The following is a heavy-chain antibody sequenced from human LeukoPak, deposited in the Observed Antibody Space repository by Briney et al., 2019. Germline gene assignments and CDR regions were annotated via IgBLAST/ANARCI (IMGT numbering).Heavy chain of an antibody. CDR2: ISYDGSNK. D-gene: IGHD5-18*01. Sequence: GGSLRLSCAASGSTFSSYGMHWVRQAPGKGLEWVAVISYDGSNKYYADSVKGRFTISRDNSKNTLYLQMNSLRAEDTAVYYCAKVVYSYGYYYYYGMDVWGQGTTVTVSS. J-gene: IGHJ6*02. V-gene: IGHV3-30*18. CDR3: AKVVYSYGYYYYYGMDV. CDR1: GSTFSSYG.